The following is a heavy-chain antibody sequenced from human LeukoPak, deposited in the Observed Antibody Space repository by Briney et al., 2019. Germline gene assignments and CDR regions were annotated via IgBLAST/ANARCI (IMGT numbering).Heavy chain of an antibody. CDR2: ISSSSYI. V-gene: IGHV3-21*01. J-gene: IGHJ4*02. Sequence: PGGSLRLSCAASGFTFSSYSMNWVRQAPGKGLEWVSSISSSSYIYYAESVKGRFTISRDNAKNSLYLQMNSLRAEDTAVYYCARDGGYYFDYWGRETRVTFSS. CDR3: ARDGGYYFDY. CDR1: GFTFSSYS.